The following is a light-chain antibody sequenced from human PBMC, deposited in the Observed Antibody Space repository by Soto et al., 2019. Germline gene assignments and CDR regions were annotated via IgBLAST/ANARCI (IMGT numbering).Light chain of an antibody. J-gene: IGKJ3*01. Sequence: VVLTQSPATLSLAPGDRATLSCRASRHVYTNALGWYQQKPGRTPTLLIYGAYTRATDIPDRFSATGSGTDFSLTISGVEPEDSAVYYCQQYGASPFTVGPGTRL. CDR3: QQYGASPFT. CDR2: GAY. V-gene: IGKV3-20*01. CDR1: RHVYTNA.